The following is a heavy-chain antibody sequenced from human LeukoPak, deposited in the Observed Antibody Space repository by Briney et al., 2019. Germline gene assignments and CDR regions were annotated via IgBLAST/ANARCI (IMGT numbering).Heavy chain of an antibody. CDR1: GYTFTSYV. CDR2: INGGNGNT. D-gene: IGHD4-17*01. J-gene: IGHJ6*04. CDR3: AKDKWVTTDGMDV. V-gene: IGHV1-3*01. Sequence: ASVKVCFKASGYTFTSYVIHWVRQAPGQSLEWMGWINGGNGNTRYSQTFQGRVTLTRDTSANTAYMELSSLRSEDTAVYYCAKDKWVTTDGMDVWGRGTTVTVSS.